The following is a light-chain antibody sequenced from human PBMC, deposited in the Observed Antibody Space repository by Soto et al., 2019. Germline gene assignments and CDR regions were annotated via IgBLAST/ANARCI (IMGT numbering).Light chain of an antibody. CDR3: LQDYGDSWT. V-gene: IGKV1-6*01. CDR1: RDVGSD. CDR2: AAS. Sequence: TQMTQSPLSLSASVGEKIIITCRASRDVGSDVSWYQQKPGQAPKLVIYAASNLYTGVPSRFSGRRSSTEFTLTISSLQPEDFASYYCLQDYGDSWTFGQGTKV. J-gene: IGKJ1*01.